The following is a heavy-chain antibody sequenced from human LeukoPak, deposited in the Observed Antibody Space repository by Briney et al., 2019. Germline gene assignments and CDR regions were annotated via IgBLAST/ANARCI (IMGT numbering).Heavy chain of an antibody. D-gene: IGHD6-19*01. Sequence: ASVKVSCKASGYTFTSYYMHWVRQAPGQGLEWMGLINPSGGSTSYAQKFQGRVTMTRDTSTSTVYMELSSLRSEDTAVYYCARDFIQWLPGYYFDYWGQGTLVTVSS. CDR3: ARDFIQWLPGYYFDY. V-gene: IGHV1-46*01. J-gene: IGHJ4*02. CDR2: INPSGGST. CDR1: GYTFTSYY.